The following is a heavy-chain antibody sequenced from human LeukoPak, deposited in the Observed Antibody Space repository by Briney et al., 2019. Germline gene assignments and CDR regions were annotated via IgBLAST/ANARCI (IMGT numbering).Heavy chain of an antibody. Sequence: GGSLRLSCAASGFTFSSYSMNWVRQAPGKGLEWVANIKYYGSEKYYADSVRGRFTISRDNAKNSLYPQMNSLRAEDTAVYYCASALPADHFDYWGQGTLVTVSS. CDR2: IKYYGSEK. V-gene: IGHV3-7*01. J-gene: IGHJ4*02. CDR3: ASALPADHFDY. CDR1: GFTFSSYS.